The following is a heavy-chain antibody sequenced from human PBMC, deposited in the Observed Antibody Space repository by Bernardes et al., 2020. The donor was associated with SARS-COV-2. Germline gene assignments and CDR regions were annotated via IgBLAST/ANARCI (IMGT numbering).Heavy chain of an antibody. CDR2: MNPTSGNT. Sequence: ASVKVSCKASGYTFTSYDITWVRQATGQGLEWMGWMNPTSGNTGYAQKFQGRVTMTRNTSISTAYMELSSLRSEDTAVYYCARVGDYYYDSSGYYHNWFDPWGQGTLVTVSS. CDR3: ARVGDYYYDSSGYYHNWFDP. V-gene: IGHV1-8*01. CDR1: GYTFTSYD. J-gene: IGHJ5*02. D-gene: IGHD3-22*01.